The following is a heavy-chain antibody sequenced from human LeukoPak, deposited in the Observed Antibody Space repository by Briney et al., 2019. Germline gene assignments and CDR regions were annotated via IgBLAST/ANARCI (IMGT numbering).Heavy chain of an antibody. CDR3: ARIFGGGYPLSFYGRDV. CDR1: GGSFSGYY. CDR2: INHSGST. Sequence: SETLSLTCAVYGGSFSGYYWSWIRQPPGKGLEWIGEINHSGSTNYNPSLKSRVTISVDTSKNQFSLKLSSVTAADTAVYYCARIFGGGYPLSFYGRDVWGQGPTVTVSS. V-gene: IGHV4-34*01. J-gene: IGHJ6*02. D-gene: IGHD3-16*01.